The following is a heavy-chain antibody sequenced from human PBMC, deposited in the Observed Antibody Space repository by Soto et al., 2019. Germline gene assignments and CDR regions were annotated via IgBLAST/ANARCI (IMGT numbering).Heavy chain of an antibody. D-gene: IGHD2-21*01. J-gene: IGHJ6*03. CDR3: ARGGISHWAYFYYMDV. CDR2: INHLGSI. CDR1: CGALSDYF. Sequence: SGTLSLTCVVSCGALSDYFWGWIRPPPGMALEWIGEINHLGSINYNPSLKSRVTMSVDTSKNQFSLTLNSVTAADTATYYCARGGISHWAYFYYMDVWDRGTTVTVSS. V-gene: IGHV4-34*01.